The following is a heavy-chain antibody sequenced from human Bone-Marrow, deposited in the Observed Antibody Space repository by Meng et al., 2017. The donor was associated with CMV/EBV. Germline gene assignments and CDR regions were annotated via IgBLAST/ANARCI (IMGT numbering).Heavy chain of an antibody. D-gene: IGHD6-19*01. Sequence: GESLKISCAASGLTFSSYAMSWVRQAPGKGLEWVSCISGSGFNTYYADSVKGRFTISRDNSKNTLYLQMNSLSADHTTTYYCAKDLTGKSVPGNFEYWGQGTTVTVSS. CDR3: AKDLTGKSVPGNFEY. CDR1: GLTFSSYA. J-gene: IGHJ4*02. V-gene: IGHV3-23*01. CDR2: ISGSGFNT.